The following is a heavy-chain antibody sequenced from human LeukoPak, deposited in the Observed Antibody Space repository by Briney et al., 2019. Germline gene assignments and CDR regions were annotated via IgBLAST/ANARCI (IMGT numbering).Heavy chain of an antibody. CDR3: ARDLDALYYFDY. D-gene: IGHD1-1*01. V-gene: IGHV3-33*01. J-gene: IGHJ4*02. Sequence: GRSLRLSCAASGFTFSNYGMHWVRQAPGKGLEWVAVIWYDGSNKYYADSVKGRFTTSRDNSKNTLYLQMNSLRAEDTAVYYCARDLDALYYFDYWGQGTLVTVSS. CDR2: IWYDGSNK. CDR1: GFTFSNYG.